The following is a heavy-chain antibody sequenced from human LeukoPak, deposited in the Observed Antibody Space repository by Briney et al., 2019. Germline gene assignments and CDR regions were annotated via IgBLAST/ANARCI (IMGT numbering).Heavy chain of an antibody. V-gene: IGHV1-46*01. Sequence: ASVKVSCKASGYTFTSYYMHWVRQAPGQGLEWMGIINPSGGSTSYAQKFQGRVTMTRDTSTSTVYMDLRSLRSEDTALYYCARGYCTGGSCRTLEDFDYWGQGTLVTVSS. J-gene: IGHJ4*02. CDR2: INPSGGST. CDR3: ARGYCTGGSCRTLEDFDY. D-gene: IGHD2-15*01. CDR1: GYTFTSYY.